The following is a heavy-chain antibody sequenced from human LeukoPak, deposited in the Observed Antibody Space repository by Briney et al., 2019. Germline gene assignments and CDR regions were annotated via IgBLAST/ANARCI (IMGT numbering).Heavy chain of an antibody. Sequence: ASVKVSCKASGGTFSSYAISGVRQPTGQGLEWMGGIIPIFGTANYAQKFQGRVTITADECTSTAYMELSSLRDEDTAVYYCARDPQNTEYQLLETNWFDPWGQGTLVTVSS. V-gene: IGHV1-69*13. CDR2: IIPIFGTA. CDR3: ARDPQNTEYQLLETNWFDP. J-gene: IGHJ5*02. CDR1: GGTFSSYA. D-gene: IGHD2-2*01.